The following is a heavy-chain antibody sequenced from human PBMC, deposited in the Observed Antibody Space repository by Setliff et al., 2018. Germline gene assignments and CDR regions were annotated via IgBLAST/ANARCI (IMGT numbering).Heavy chain of an antibody. CDR3: VRDKDKDFDF. J-gene: IGHJ4*02. CDR1: EFGFSNYW. V-gene: IGHV3-11*05. CDR2: ISVSGSYI. Sequence: PGGSLRLSCAASEFGFSNYWMHWIRQAPGKGLEWISYISVSGSYIDYADSVKGRFTISRDNAKSSLYLQISSLRVEDTAVYYCVRDKDKDFDFWGQGTLVTVSS.